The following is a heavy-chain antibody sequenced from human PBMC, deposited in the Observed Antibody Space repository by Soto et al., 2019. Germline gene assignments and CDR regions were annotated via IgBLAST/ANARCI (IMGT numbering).Heavy chain of an antibody. CDR2: MNPNSGNT. CDR1: GYTFTSYD. J-gene: IGHJ4*02. V-gene: IGHV1-8*01. D-gene: IGHD3-22*01. Sequence: GASVKVSCKASGYTFTSYDINWVRQATGQGLEWMGWMNPNSGNTGYAQKFQGRVTMTRNTSISTAYMELSSLRSEDTAVYYCARSLERYYKLAGYWGQGTLVTVSS. CDR3: ARSLERYYKLAGY.